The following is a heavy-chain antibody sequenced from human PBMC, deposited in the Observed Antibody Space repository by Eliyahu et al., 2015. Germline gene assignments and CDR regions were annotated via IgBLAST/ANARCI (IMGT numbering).Heavy chain of an antibody. CDR1: GGSFSGYY. CDR2: INHSGST. J-gene: IGHJ4*02. D-gene: IGHD4-17*01. Sequence: QVQLQQWGAGLLKPSETLSLTCAVYGGSFSGYYWSWIRQPPGKGLEWIGEINHSGSTNYNPSLKSRVTISVDTSKNQFSLKLSSVTAADTAVYYCARSHYGDYNCWGQGTLVTVSS. CDR3: ARSHYGDYNC. V-gene: IGHV4-34*01.